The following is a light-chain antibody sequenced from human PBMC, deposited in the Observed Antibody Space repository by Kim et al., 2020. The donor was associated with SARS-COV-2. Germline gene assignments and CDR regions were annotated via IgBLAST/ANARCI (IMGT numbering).Light chain of an antibody. J-gene: IGKJ2*01. V-gene: IGKV3D-15*01. CDR3: QHYNNWPHDT. CDR2: AAS. Sequence: IVMTQSPATLSMSPGERATLSCRASQSVSSNLAWFQQKPGQAPRLLIYAASIRATGIPARFSGSGSETEFTLTISSLRSEDFAVYYCQHYNNWPHDTFGQGTKLEIK. CDR1: QSVSSN.